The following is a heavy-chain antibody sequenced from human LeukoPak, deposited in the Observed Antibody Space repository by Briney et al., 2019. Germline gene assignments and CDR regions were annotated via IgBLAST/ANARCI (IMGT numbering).Heavy chain of an antibody. D-gene: IGHD5-18*01. CDR1: GASISSYY. CDR2: IYTSGST. CDR3: ARASDTAMASDAFDI. Sequence: SETLSLTCTVSGASISSYYWSWIRQPAGKGLEWIGRIYTSGSTNYNPSLKSRVTISVDKSKNQFSLKLSSVTAADTAVYYCARASDTAMASDAFDIWGQGTMVTVSS. V-gene: IGHV4-4*07. J-gene: IGHJ3*02.